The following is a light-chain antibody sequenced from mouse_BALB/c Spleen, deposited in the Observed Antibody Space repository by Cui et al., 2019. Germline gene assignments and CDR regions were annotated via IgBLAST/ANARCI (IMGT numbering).Light chain of an antibody. J-gene: IGKJ2*01. CDR3: QQFTSSPYT. CDR2: YTS. CDR1: SSVNY. V-gene: IGKV4-50*01. Sequence: ETVLTQSPAIMSASLGEKVTISCRGSSSVNYRDWYQQKSDASPKLWIYYTSNLAPGVPARFSGSGSGNSYSLTISRMEGEDAATYYCQQFTSSPYTVGGGTKLEIK.